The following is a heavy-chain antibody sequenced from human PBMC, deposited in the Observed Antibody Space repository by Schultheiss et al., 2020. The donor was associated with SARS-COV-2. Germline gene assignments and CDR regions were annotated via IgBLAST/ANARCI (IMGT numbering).Heavy chain of an antibody. CDR1: GGSISTYY. V-gene: IGHV4-59*01. J-gene: IGHJ4*02. D-gene: IGHD2-2*01. CDR2: IYYSGST. CDR3: ARDHWDIVVVPAAIDYFDY. Sequence: SETLSLTCTVSGGSISTYYWRWIRQPPGKGLEWIGYIYYSGSTNYNPSLKSRVTISVDTSKNQFSLKLSSVTAADTAVYYCARDHWDIVVVPAAIDYFDYWGQGTLVTVSS.